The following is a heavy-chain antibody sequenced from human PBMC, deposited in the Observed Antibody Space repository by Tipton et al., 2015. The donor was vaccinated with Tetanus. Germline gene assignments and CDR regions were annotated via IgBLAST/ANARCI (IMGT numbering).Heavy chain of an antibody. D-gene: IGHD2-15*01. CDR1: GFMFSGYT. Sequence: SLRLSCAASGFMFSGYTMHWVRQAPGKGLEWVASVSNNGDSEYYAGSVKGRFTISRDNSKNILYLQMNSLRAEDTAVYYCAREADCSGGSCFSGDFDNWGQGTQVTVSS. CDR2: VSNNGDSE. CDR3: AREADCSGGSCFSGDFDN. V-gene: IGHV3-30-3*01. J-gene: IGHJ4*02.